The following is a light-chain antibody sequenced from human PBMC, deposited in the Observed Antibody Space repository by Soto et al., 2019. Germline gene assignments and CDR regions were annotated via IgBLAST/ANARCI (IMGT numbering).Light chain of an antibody. CDR1: QRIGRW. V-gene: IGKV1-5*01. Sequence: DIQMTQSPSTLSASVGDSVTITCRASQRIGRWLAWYQQKPGKAPKLLIYDASTLQSGVPSRFSGSGSGTEFTLNITSLQADDFATYYCEQYNHYSSNTICRGTELEIK. J-gene: IGKJ2*01. CDR3: EQYNHYSSNT. CDR2: DAS.